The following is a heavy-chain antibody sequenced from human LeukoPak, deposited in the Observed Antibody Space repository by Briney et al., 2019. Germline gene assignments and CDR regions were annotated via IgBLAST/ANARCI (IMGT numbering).Heavy chain of an antibody. Sequence: ASVKVSCKASGYTFTGYYMHWVRQAPGQGLEWMGWINPNSGGTSYAQKFQGRVTMTRDTSISTAYMELSRLRSDDTAVYYCARGRVGATSGNFDYWGQGTLVTVSS. CDR2: INPNSGGT. V-gene: IGHV1-2*02. J-gene: IGHJ4*02. CDR1: GYTFTGYY. D-gene: IGHD1-26*01. CDR3: ARGRVGATSGNFDY.